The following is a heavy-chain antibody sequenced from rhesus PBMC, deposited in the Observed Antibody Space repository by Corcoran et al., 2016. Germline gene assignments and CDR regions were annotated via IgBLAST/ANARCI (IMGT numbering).Heavy chain of an antibody. Sequence: QVTLKESGPALVKPTQTLTLTCTFSGFSLSTSGMGVGWIRQPPGKALEWLASIYWDDNKYYSTALKSRLTITKDTSKNQVVLTMTNMDPGDTATYYCARGGTTVAAQIDYWGQGVLVTVSS. CDR3: ARGGTTVAAQIDY. CDR1: GFSLSTSGMG. D-gene: IGHD4-29*01. V-gene: IGHV2S1*01. J-gene: IGHJ4*01. CDR2: IYWDDNK.